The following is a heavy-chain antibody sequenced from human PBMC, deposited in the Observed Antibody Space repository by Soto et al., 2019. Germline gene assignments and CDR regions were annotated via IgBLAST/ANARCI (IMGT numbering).Heavy chain of an antibody. D-gene: IGHD3-10*01. V-gene: IGHV1-18*01. J-gene: IGHJ5*02. Sequence: ASVKVSCKASGYTFTSYGISWVRQAPGQGLEWMGWISAYNGNTNYAQKLQGRVTMTTDTSTSTAYMELRSLRSDDTAVYYCARPYGSGSYYSGRCNWFDPWGQGTLVTVSS. CDR3: ARPYGSGSYYSGRCNWFDP. CDR1: GYTFTSYG. CDR2: ISAYNGNT.